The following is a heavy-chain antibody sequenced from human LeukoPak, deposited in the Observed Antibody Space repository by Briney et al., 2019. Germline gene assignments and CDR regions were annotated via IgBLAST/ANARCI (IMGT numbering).Heavy chain of an antibody. Sequence: SETLSLTCTVFSDSISSGFSYWTWIRQPAGKGLEWIGRISTTGSTTYNPSLKSRVTMSVDTSQNHFSLNLSSVTAADTAVYFCARETQRDGSFDSWGQGSRVTVSS. D-gene: IGHD5-24*01. J-gene: IGHJ4*02. CDR1: SDSISSGFSY. V-gene: IGHV4-61*02. CDR2: ISTTGST. CDR3: ARETQRDGSFDS.